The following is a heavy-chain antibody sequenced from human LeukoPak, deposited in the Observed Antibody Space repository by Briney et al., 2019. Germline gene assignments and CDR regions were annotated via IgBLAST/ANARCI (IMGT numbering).Heavy chain of an antibody. CDR1: GGSLSRGSYS. V-gene: IGHV4-30-2*01. J-gene: IGHJ4*02. CDR2: IFHKGNT. Sequence: SETLSLTCAVSGGSLSRGSYSWSWIRQPPGKGLEWIGYIFHKGNTHYNPSLKSRVTLSIDKSKNQFSLKLSSVTAADTALYFCARGGGFYGTGTTHFDYWGQGTLVTVSS. CDR3: ARGGGFYGTGTTHFDY. D-gene: IGHD4-17*01.